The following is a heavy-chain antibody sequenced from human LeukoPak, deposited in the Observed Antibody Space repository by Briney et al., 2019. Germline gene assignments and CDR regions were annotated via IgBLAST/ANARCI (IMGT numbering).Heavy chain of an antibody. CDR1: GGSISSGGYY. CDR3: ARDREVRGVILGYFDY. D-gene: IGHD3-10*01. CDR2: IYYSGST. J-gene: IGHJ4*02. V-gene: IGHV4-31*03. Sequence: SETLSLTCTVSGGSISSGGYYWSWIRQHPGKGLEWIGYIYYSGSTYYNPSLKSRVTISVDTSKNQFSLKLSSVTAADTAVYYCARDREVRGVILGYFDYWGQGTRVTVSS.